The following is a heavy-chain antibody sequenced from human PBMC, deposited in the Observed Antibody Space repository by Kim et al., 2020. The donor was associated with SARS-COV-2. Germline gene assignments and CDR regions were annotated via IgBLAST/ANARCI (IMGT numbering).Heavy chain of an antibody. CDR3: AGGSSPRTFDI. D-gene: IGHD3-10*01. J-gene: IGHJ3*02. Sequence: TNYNPAQNRRATISVDTSKNQFSHKLGSVTAADTAVYYCAGGSSPRTFDIWGQGTMVTVSS. V-gene: IGHV4-59*09. CDR2: T.